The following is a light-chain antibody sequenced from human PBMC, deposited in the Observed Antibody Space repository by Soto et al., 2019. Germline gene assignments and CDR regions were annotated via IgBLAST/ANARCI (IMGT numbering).Light chain of an antibody. V-gene: IGKV1-39*01. CDR2: TAS. CDR3: QQSYTVPLT. J-gene: IGKJ4*01. CDR1: QSVNTY. Sequence: DIQMTQSPSSLSASVGDRVTITCRASQSVNTYLNWYQQSPGKAPKLLISTASILQGGVPSRFSGSGSGTDFTLTITYLQPEDFATYYCQQSYTVPLTFGGGTKVENK.